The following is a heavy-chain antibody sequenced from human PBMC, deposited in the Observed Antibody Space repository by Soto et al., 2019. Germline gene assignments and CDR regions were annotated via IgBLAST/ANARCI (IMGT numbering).Heavy chain of an antibody. CDR3: ARGRLLWFGESPGGWFDP. J-gene: IGHJ5*02. Sequence: PSETLSLTCTVSGGSISSYYWSWIRQPPGKGLEWIGYIYYSGSTNYNPSLKSRVTISVDTPKNLFSLKLSFVTAADTALFYCARGRLLWFGESPGGWFDPWGQGTLVTVSS. V-gene: IGHV4-59*01. D-gene: IGHD3-10*01. CDR1: GGSISSYY. CDR2: IYYSGST.